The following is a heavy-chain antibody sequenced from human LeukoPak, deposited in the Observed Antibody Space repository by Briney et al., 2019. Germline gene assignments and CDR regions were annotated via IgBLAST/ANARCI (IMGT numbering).Heavy chain of an antibody. J-gene: IGHJ4*02. CDR1: GNTFSGYY. CDR3: ATEVTD. Sequence: ASVKVSRKASGNTFSGYYMHWVRQAPGQGLEWMGWINPNSGGTKYAQKFQGRVTMTRDTSISTAYMELSRLRSDDTAVYYCATEVTDWGQGTLVTVSS. V-gene: IGHV1-2*02. CDR2: INPNSGGT. D-gene: IGHD5-18*01.